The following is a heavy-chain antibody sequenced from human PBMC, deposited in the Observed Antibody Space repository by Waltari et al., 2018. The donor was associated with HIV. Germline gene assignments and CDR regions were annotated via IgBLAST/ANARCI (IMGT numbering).Heavy chain of an antibody. CDR1: GFTLRSHD. CDR2: IGGDGGNT. Sequence: EVQLLESGGDLVQPGGSLRLSCAASGFTLRSHDMSWVRQVPGKGLEWVSSIGGDGGNTYADSVKGRFTISRDTSKNTLYLQVNSLRAEDTALYYCARSMVRWAFDIWGQGTMVTVSS. J-gene: IGHJ3*02. V-gene: IGHV3-23*01. CDR3: ARSMVRWAFDI. D-gene: IGHD3-10*01.